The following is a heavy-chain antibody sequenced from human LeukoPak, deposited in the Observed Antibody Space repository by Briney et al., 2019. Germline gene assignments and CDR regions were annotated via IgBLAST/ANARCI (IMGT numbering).Heavy chain of an antibody. Sequence: GGSLRLSCADSGFTFSSHWMHWVRQAPGKGLEWVSVIYSGGSTYYADSVKGRFTISRDNSKNTLYLQMNSLRAEDTAVYYCATGPGDYYDSPFDYWGQGTLVTVSS. D-gene: IGHD3-22*01. CDR1: GFTFSSHW. J-gene: IGHJ4*02. CDR3: ATGPGDYYDSPFDY. CDR2: IYSGGST. V-gene: IGHV3-53*01.